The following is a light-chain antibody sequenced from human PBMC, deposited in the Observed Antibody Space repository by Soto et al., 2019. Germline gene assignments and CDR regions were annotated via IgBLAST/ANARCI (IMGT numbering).Light chain of an antibody. J-gene: IGKJ4*01. CDR2: GAS. V-gene: IGKV3-20*01. CDR1: QSVNNNY. Sequence: VCTHSPGTHSFSQGQSSTRYCRASQSVNNNYLAWYQQKPGQSPRLLIYGASIRATAIPDRFSGSGSGTDFTLTISRLEPEDSAVYYCQQHSRSINFGGGTKVDI. CDR3: QQHSRSIN.